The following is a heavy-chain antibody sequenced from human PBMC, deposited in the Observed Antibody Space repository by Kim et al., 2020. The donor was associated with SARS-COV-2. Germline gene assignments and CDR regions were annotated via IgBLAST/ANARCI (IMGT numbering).Heavy chain of an antibody. CDR1: GYTFATYW. Sequence: GESLKISCEASGYTFATYWIAWVRQMPGKGLEWMGIIYPGDFDTRISPSLLGQVTISVDKSISTAYLQWSSLKASDTAMYYCARAPTSISNPYYFDYWGQGTLVTVSS. V-gene: IGHV5-51*01. D-gene: IGHD3-3*01. CDR3: ARAPTSISNPYYFDY. J-gene: IGHJ4*02. CDR2: IYPGDFDT.